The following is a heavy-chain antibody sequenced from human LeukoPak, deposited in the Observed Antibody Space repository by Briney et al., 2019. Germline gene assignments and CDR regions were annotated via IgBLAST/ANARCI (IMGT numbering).Heavy chain of an antibody. CDR2: ISDSGGTT. Sequence: GGSLRLSRAASGFTFSSYAMSWVRQAPGKGLEWVSAISDSGGTTYYADSVKGRFTISRDNSKNTLYLQMNSLRAEDTAVYYCAKVFHVFWSGYLDFWGQGTLVTVSS. CDR3: AKVFHVFWSGYLDF. V-gene: IGHV3-23*01. CDR1: GFTFSSYA. J-gene: IGHJ4*02. D-gene: IGHD3-3*01.